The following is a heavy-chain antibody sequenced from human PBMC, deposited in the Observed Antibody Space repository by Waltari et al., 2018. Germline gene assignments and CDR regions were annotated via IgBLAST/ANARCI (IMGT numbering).Heavy chain of an antibody. CDR1: GYPFTDYY. CDR3: ARVLSYYYDSSGYYFDY. Sequence: QVQLVQSGAEVKKPGASVRVSCKASGYPFTDYYLHWGRQAPGQGLEWMGWINPNSGGTNYAQKFQGRVTMTRDTSISTASMGLSRLRSDDTAVYYCARVLSYYYDSSGYYFDYWGQGTLVTVSS. V-gene: IGHV1-2*02. CDR2: INPNSGGT. D-gene: IGHD3-22*01. J-gene: IGHJ4*02.